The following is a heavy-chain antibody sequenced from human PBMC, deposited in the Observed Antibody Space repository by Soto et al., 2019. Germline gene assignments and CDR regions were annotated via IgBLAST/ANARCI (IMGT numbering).Heavy chain of an antibody. CDR1: GGSISSSSYY. D-gene: IGHD4-17*01. V-gene: IGHV4-39*01. CDR2: IYYSGST. CDR3: ARILMTTVTNFDY. Sequence: QLQLQESGPGLVKPSETLSLTCTVSGGSISSSSYYWGWIRQPPGKGLEWIGSIYYSGSTYYNPSLKSRVTISVDTSKNQFSLKLSSVTAADTAVYYCARILMTTVTNFDYWGQGTLVTVSS. J-gene: IGHJ4*02.